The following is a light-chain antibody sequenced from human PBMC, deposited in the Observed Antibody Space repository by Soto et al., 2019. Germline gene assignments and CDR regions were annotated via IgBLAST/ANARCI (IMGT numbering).Light chain of an antibody. Sequence: SYELTQPPSVSVAPEKTARITCGGNNIGSKRVHWYRQKPGQAPVLVIYYDSDRPSGIPERVSGSNSGNTGTLTISRVEAGDEADDYCQVWDISTDHYVFGTGTQLTVL. J-gene: IGLJ1*01. V-gene: IGLV3-21*04. CDR2: YDS. CDR3: QVWDISTDHYV. CDR1: NIGSKR.